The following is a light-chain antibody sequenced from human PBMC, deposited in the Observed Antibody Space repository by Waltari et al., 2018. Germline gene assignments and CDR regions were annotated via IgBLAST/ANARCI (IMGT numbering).Light chain of an antibody. V-gene: IGLV3-1*01. CDR1: QLGDKY. CDR2: QDM. Sequence: SYELTQPPSVSVSPGQTASGTCPGYQLGDKYASWYPQKPVQSPVLVIYQDMKRPSGIPERFSGSNSGNTATLTISGTQAMDEADYYCQAWESDTVVFGGGTKLTVL. CDR3: QAWESDTVV. J-gene: IGLJ2*01.